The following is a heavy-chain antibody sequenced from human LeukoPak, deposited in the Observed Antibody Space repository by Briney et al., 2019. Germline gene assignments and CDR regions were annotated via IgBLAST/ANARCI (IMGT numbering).Heavy chain of an antibody. J-gene: IGHJ3*02. D-gene: IGHD2-21*02. V-gene: IGHV1-24*01. CDR1: GYTLTELS. CDR3: ATEGCGGDCFDI. CDR2: FDPEDGET. Sequence: ASVKVSCKVTGYTLTELSMHWVRQAPGKGLEWMGGFDPEDGETIYAQKFQGRVTMTEDTSTDTAYMELSSLRSEDTAVYYCATEGCGGDCFDIWGQGTMVTVSS.